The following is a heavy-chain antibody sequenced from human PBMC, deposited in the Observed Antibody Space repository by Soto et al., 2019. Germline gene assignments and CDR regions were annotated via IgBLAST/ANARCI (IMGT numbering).Heavy chain of an antibody. D-gene: IGHD3-3*01. CDR1: GGTFSSYA. CDR3: ARELEEWPRGERFDP. V-gene: IGHV1-69*13. Sequence: ASVKVSCKASGGTFSSYAISWVRQAPGQGLEWMGGIIPIFGTANYAQKFQGRVTITADESTSTAYMELSSLRSEDTAVYYCARELEEWPRGERFDPWGQGTLVTVSS. CDR2: IIPIFGTA. J-gene: IGHJ5*02.